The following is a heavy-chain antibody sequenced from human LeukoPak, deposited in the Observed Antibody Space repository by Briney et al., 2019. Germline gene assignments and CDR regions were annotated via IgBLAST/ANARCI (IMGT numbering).Heavy chain of an antibody. CDR3: ARGPYSYDSSGAFDI. J-gene: IGHJ3*02. Sequence: SETLSLTCTVSGDSISSGDDYWSWIRQPAGKGLEWIGRISSSGSTNYNPSLKSRVTISVDTSKNQFSLKLSSVTAADTAVYFCARGPYSYDSSGAFDIWGQGTMVTVSS. CDR2: ISSSGST. D-gene: IGHD3-22*01. V-gene: IGHV4-61*02. CDR1: GDSISSGDDY.